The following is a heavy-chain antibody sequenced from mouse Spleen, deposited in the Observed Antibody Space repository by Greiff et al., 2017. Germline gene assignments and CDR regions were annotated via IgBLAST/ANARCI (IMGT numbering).Heavy chain of an antibody. CDR1: GFTFSDYY. Sequence: EVKLVESEGGLVQPGSSMKLSCTASGFTFSDYYMAWVRQVPEKGLEWVANINYDGSSTYYLDSLKSRFIISRDNAKNILYLQMSSLKSEDTATYYCARDRSKGYFDYWGQGTTLTVSS. J-gene: IGHJ2*01. CDR3: ARDRSKGYFDY. D-gene: IGHD2-5*01. V-gene: IGHV5-16*01. CDR2: INYDGSST.